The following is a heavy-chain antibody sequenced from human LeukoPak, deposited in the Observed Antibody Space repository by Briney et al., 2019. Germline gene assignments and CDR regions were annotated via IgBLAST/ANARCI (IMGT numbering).Heavy chain of an antibody. CDR3: ARLNLGVAGDS. Sequence: SETLSPTCAVSGDSISTTNYYWGWIRQPPGKGLEWIGIIYYSGITHYNPSLKSRVTILVDTSKNQFSLKLSSVTDADTAVYYCARLNLGVAGDSWGQGSLVTVSS. CDR2: IYYSGIT. J-gene: IGHJ4*02. CDR1: GDSISTTNYY. V-gene: IGHV4-39*01. D-gene: IGHD2-15*01.